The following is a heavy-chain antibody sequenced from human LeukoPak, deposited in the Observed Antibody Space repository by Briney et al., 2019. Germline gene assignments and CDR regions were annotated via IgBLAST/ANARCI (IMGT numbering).Heavy chain of an antibody. J-gene: IGHJ6*02. CDR3: ARDQGDPYYYYGMDA. CDR1: GFTVSSNY. Sequence: GGSLRLSCAASGFTVSSNYMSWVRQAPGKGLEWVSVIYSGGSTYYADSVKGRFTISRDNSKNTLYLQMTSLRAEDTAVYYCARDQGDPYYYYGMDAWGQRDTVTVSS. CDR2: IYSGGST. V-gene: IGHV3-66*02.